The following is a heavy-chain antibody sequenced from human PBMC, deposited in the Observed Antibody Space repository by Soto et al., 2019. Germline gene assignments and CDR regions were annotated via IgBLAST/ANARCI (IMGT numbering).Heavy chain of an antibody. V-gene: IGHV1-69*01. CDR3: ARTVRYCSGGSCYWFDP. J-gene: IGHJ5*02. Sequence: QVQLVQSGAEVKKPGSSVKVSCKASGGTFSSYAISWVRQAPGHGLEWMGGSIPIFGTANYAQKFQGRVTITADESTSTAYMELISLRSEDTAVYYCARTVRYCSGGSCYWFDPGGQGTLVTVSA. D-gene: IGHD2-15*01. CDR2: SIPIFGTA. CDR1: GGTFSSYA.